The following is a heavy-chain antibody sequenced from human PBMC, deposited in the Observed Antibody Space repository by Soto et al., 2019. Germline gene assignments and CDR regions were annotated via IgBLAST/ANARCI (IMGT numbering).Heavy chain of an antibody. CDR2: INHSGST. Sequence: QVQLQQWGAGLLKPSETLSLTCAVYGGSFSGYYWSWIRQPPGKGLEWIGEINHSGSTNYNPSLKSRVTISLDTSKNQFSLKLSAVTAADTSVYYCGRGRLSSSWYRNWFDPWGQGTLVTVSS. CDR1: GGSFSGYY. J-gene: IGHJ5*02. V-gene: IGHV4-34*01. CDR3: GRGRLSSSWYRNWFDP. D-gene: IGHD6-13*01.